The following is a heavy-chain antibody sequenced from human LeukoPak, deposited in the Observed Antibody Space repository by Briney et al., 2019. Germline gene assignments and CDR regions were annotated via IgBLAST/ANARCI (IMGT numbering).Heavy chain of an antibody. CDR1: GFTFSSYW. CDR3: TRVQAGRAGLMDV. CDR2: INSDGSST. Sequence: GGSLILSCAASGFTFSSYWMHWVRQAPGKGLVWVSRINSDGSSTSYADSVKGRFTTSRDNAKNTLYLQMNSLRAEDTALYYCTRVQAGRAGLMDVWGRGTTVTVSS. J-gene: IGHJ6*02. V-gene: IGHV3-74*01. D-gene: IGHD6-13*01.